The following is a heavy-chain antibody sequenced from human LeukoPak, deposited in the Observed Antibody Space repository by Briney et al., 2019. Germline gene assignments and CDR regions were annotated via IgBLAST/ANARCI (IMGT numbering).Heavy chain of an antibody. Sequence: PGGSLRLSCAASGFNVGSNYMSWVRQTPGKGLEWVSVIYRGGATYYADSVEGRFTLSRDNSKNTLYLQMNSLRVEDTAVYYCAREGMHDSSGYYPIGGSYYFDHWGQGTLVTVSS. CDR2: IYRGGAT. D-gene: IGHD3-22*01. CDR1: GFNVGSNY. V-gene: IGHV3-53*01. J-gene: IGHJ4*02. CDR3: AREGMHDSSGYYPIGGSYYFDH.